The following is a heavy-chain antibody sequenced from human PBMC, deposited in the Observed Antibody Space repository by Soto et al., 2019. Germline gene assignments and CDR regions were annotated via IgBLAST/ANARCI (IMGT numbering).Heavy chain of an antibody. Sequence: PGESLKNSCKGSGYSFTSYWISWVRQMPGKGLEWMGRIDPSDSYTNYSPSFQGHVTMSADKSINTAYLQWSSLKASDSAMYYCARHKAFYYDSSGAWGQGSLVTVSS. CDR1: GYSFTSYW. V-gene: IGHV5-10-1*01. D-gene: IGHD3-22*01. J-gene: IGHJ5*02. CDR3: ARHKAFYYDSSGA. CDR2: IDPSDSYT.